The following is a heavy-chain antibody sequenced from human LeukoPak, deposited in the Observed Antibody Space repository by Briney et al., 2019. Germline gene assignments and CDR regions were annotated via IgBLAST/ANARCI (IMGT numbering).Heavy chain of an antibody. CDR1: GGTFSSYA. Sequence: GASVKVSCKASGGTFSSYAISWVRQAPGKGLEWMGGFDPEDGGTIYAQKFQGRVTMTEDTSTDTAYMELSSLRSEDTAVYYCATDSDFGVVSDIWGQGTMVTVSS. J-gene: IGHJ3*02. D-gene: IGHD3-3*01. CDR2: FDPEDGGT. CDR3: ATDSDFGVVSDI. V-gene: IGHV1-24*01.